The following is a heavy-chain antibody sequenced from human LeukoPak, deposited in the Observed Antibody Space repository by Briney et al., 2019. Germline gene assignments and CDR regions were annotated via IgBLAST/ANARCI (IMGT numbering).Heavy chain of an antibody. CDR2: ISSNSVI. J-gene: IGHJ4*02. Sequence: GGSLRLSCAASGFTFSKYSINWVRQAPGKGLEWVSYISSNSVIYYADSVKGRFTISRDNAKNSLYLQMNSLRAEDTAVYYCVRDVADGEEIDYWGQGTLVTVSS. CDR1: GFTFSKYS. V-gene: IGHV3-48*01. D-gene: IGHD3-10*01. CDR3: VRDVADGEEIDY.